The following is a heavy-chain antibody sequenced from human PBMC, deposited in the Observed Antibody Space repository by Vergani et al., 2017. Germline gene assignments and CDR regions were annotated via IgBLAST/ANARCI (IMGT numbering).Heavy chain of an antibody. CDR2: IIPIFGTA. V-gene: IGHV1-69*12. Sequence: QVQLVQSGAEVKKPGSSVKVSCKASGGTFSSYAISWVRRAPGQGLEWMGGIIPIFGTANYAQKFQGRVTITADESTSTAYMELSSLRSEDTAVYYCARDSRALSIVVVPAAHPMDVWGQGTTVTVSS. D-gene: IGHD2-2*01. CDR1: GGTFSSYA. J-gene: IGHJ6*02. CDR3: ARDSRALSIVVVPAAHPMDV.